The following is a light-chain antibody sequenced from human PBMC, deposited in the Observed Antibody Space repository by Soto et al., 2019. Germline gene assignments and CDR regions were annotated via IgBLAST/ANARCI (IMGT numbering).Light chain of an antibody. CDR2: DTS. J-gene: IGKJ4*01. CDR1: QSVTTY. V-gene: IGKV3-11*01. CDR3: QQRSNWPPT. Sequence: DIVLTQSPATLSLSPGERATLSCRASQSVTTYLAWYQQKPGQAPRLLIHDTSNRATGIPARFSGSGSGTDFTLTISSLETEDFAVYYCQQRSNWPPTFGGRTKVEIK.